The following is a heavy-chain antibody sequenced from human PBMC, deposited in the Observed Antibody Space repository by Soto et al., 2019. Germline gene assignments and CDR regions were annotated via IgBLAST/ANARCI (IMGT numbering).Heavy chain of an antibody. D-gene: IGHD6-6*01. CDR1: GGSINSGNYY. CDR2: ISYSGST. Sequence: QVQLQESGPGLVKPSQTLSLTCTVSGGSINSGNYYWSWIRHHPGKGLEWSGYISYSGSTSYNPSLKSRVTISVDTSKNQFSLKLRSVTAADTAVYYCAMLSITANGGWFDPWGQGTLVTVSS. V-gene: IGHV4-31*03. J-gene: IGHJ5*02. CDR3: AMLSITANGGWFDP.